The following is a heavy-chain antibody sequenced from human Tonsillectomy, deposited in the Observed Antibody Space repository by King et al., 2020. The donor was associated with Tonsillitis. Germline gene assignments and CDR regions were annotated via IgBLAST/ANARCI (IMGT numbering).Heavy chain of an antibody. CDR3: ALNYYGSGSYYKASDY. J-gene: IGHJ4*02. Sequence: QLQESGPGLVKPSETLSLTCTVSSGSISSNSYYWGWIRQPPGKGLEWIGTIYYTGSTYYNPSLKSRVTISVYTSKNHFSLKLSSVTAADTAVYYCALNYYGSGSYYKASDYWGQGTLVTVSS. CDR2: IYYTGST. CDR1: SGSISSNSYY. D-gene: IGHD3-10*01. V-gene: IGHV4-39*02.